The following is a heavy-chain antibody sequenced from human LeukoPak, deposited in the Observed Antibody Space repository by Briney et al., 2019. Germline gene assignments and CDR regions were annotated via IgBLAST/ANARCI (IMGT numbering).Heavy chain of an antibody. Sequence: PGRSLKLSCATSGFTFAAYAMTWVRQAPGKGLEWISHVDAGGFTTYYADSVKGRFTVSRDNSRNTVFLQMNNLTIEDTALYYCAKDQGAGLTSQHWGQGTLVIVSS. V-gene: IGHV3-23*01. CDR2: VDAGGFTT. CDR3: AKDQGAGLTSQH. CDR1: GFTFAAYA. J-gene: IGHJ1*01. D-gene: IGHD3-9*01.